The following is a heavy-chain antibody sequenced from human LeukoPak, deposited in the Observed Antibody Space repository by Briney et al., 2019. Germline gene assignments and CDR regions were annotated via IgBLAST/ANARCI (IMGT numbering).Heavy chain of an antibody. CDR1: GYTFTNYA. V-gene: IGHV1-18*01. J-gene: IGHJ3*02. Sequence: ASVTVSCTASGYTFTNYALSWVRQAPGRGLEWMGWSNPYNGNTNYAQKLQGRVAMTTDTSTSTAYMELSLLRSDDTAVYYCARVVTAAGGDALDIWGQGTVVTVSS. D-gene: IGHD6-25*01. CDR3: ARVVTAAGGDALDI. CDR2: SNPYNGNT.